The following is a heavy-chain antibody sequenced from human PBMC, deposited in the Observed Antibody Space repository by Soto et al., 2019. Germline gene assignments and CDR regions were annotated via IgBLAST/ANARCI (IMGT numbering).Heavy chain of an antibody. CDR3: ARSGSYLFDY. CDR2: IDYSGST. Sequence: WTWIRQPPGKGLEWIGYIDYSGSTHSNPSLKSRITISIDTSNNQFSLKLYSVTAADTAVYYCARSGSYLFDYWGQGTLVTVSS. D-gene: IGHD6-6*01. V-gene: IGHV4-59*01. J-gene: IGHJ4*02.